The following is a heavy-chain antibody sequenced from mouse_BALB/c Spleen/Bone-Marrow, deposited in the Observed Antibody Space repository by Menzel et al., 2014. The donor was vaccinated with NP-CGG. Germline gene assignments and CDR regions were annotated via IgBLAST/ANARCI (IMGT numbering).Heavy chain of an antibody. CDR2: IDPENGNT. D-gene: IGHD4-1*01. CDR3: ARWEYYAMDY. J-gene: IGHJ4*01. Sequence: VQLQQSGAELVRPGALVKLSCKASGFNIKDYYIHWVKQRPEQGLEWIGWIDPENGNTIYDPKFQGKASITADTSSNTAYLHLSSLTSEDTAVYYCARWEYYAMDYWGQGTSVTVSS. V-gene: IGHV14-1*02. CDR1: GFNIKDYY.